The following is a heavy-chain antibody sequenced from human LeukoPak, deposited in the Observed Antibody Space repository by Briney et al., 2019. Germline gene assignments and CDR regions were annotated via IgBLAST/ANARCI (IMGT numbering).Heavy chain of an antibody. CDR3: AKGPWEYCSGGSCYTGLDP. CDR2: ISGNSGST. Sequence: GGSLRLSCAASGFTFSSYAMHWVRQAPGKGLEWVSSISGNSGSTYYADSVKGRFTISRDNSKNTVYLQMNSLRAEDTAVYYCAKGPWEYCSGGSCYTGLDPWGQGTLVTVSS. D-gene: IGHD2-15*01. CDR1: GFTFSSYA. V-gene: IGHV3-23*01. J-gene: IGHJ5*02.